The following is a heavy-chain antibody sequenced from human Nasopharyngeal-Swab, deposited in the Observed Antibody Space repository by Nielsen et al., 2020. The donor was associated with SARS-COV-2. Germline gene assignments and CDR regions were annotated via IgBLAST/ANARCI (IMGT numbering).Heavy chain of an antibody. Sequence: WIRQPPGKGLEWVSSISSSSSYIYYADSVKGRFTISRDNAKNSLYLQMNSLRAEDTAVYYCAREGYDFNFDYWGQGSLVTVSS. J-gene: IGHJ4*02. D-gene: IGHD1-1*01. CDR3: AREGYDFNFDY. V-gene: IGHV3-21*01. CDR2: ISSSSSYI.